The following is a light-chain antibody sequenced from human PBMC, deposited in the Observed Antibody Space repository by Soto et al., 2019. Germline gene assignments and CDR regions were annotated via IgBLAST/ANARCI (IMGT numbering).Light chain of an antibody. J-gene: IGKJ3*01. CDR1: QSVSSSY. CDR3: QQSYTAPYT. CDR2: GAS. V-gene: IGKV3-20*01. Sequence: EIVLTQSPGTLSLSPGERATLSCRASQSVSSSYLAWYQQKPGQAPRLLIYGASSRATGIPGRFSGSGSGTDFTLTISRLEPEDFAIYFCQQSYTAPYTFGPGTKVEIK.